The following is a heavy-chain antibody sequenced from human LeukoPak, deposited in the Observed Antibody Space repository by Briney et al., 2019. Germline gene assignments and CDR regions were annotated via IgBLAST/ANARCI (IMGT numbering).Heavy chain of an antibody. CDR2: IYSGGST. D-gene: IGHD4-17*01. Sequence: PGGSLRLSCAASGFTVSSNYMSWVRQAPGKGLEWVSVIYSGGSTYYADSVKGRFTISRDNSKNTLYLQMNSLRAEDTAVYYCARDRYGDYALYGMDVWGQGTTVTVSS. CDR3: ARDRYGDYALYGMDV. J-gene: IGHJ6*02. V-gene: IGHV3-66*01. CDR1: GFTVSSNY.